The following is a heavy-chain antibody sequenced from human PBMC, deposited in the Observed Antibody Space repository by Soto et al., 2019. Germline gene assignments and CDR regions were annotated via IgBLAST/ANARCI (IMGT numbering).Heavy chain of an antibody. J-gene: IGHJ6*02. V-gene: IGHV3-23*01. CDR2: ISGSGGST. D-gene: IGHD4-4*01. CDR3: AKKHDYSTPEYYYYGMDV. Sequence: PGGSLRLSCAASGFTFSSYAMSWVRQAPGKGLEWVSAISGSGGSTYYADSVKGRFTISRDNSKNTLYLQMNSLRAEDTAVYYCAKKHDYSTPEYYYYGMDVWGQGTTVTVS. CDR1: GFTFSSYA.